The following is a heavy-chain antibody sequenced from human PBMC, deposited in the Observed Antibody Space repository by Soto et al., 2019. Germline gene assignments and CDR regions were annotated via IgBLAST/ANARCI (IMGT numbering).Heavy chain of an antibody. CDR3: ARDRGYYDSSGFYNY. CDR1: GFTFSSYW. CDR2: ISSDGTRT. Sequence: GGSLRLSCAASGFTFSSYWMHWVRQAPGKGLVWVSRISSDGTRTTYADSGKGRFTISRDNAENTLYLQMNSLRAEDSAVYYCARDRGYYDSSGFYNYWGQGTLVTVSS. J-gene: IGHJ4*02. D-gene: IGHD3-22*01. V-gene: IGHV3-74*01.